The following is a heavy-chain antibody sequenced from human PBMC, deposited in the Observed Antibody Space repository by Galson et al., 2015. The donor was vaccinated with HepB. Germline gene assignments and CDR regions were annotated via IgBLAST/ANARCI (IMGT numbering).Heavy chain of an antibody. CDR3: ARDSPYYDFWSGYNYYYYYGMDV. V-gene: IGHV3-53*01. CDR2: IYSGGST. J-gene: IGHJ6*02. CDR1: GFTVSSNY. Sequence: SLRLSCAASGFTVSSNYMSWVRQAPGKGLEWVSVIYSGGSTYYADSVKGRFTISRDNSKNTLYLQMNSLRAEDTAVYYCARDSPYYDFWSGYNYYYYYGMDVWGQGTTVTVSS. D-gene: IGHD3-3*01.